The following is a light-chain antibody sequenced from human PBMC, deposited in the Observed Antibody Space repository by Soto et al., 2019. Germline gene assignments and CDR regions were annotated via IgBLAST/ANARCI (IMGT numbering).Light chain of an antibody. CDR2: AAS. J-gene: IGKJ1*01. CDR1: QGIRSD. CDR3: AQNFLYPRT. V-gene: IGKV1-6*01. Sequence: ITMTQSPSSLSASAGDRVTIACQASQGIRSDLGWYQQKPGKAPQLLISAASSLQSGHPSRFSGSGSGTNFRPTISTLQPEDSATYFYAQNFLYPRTFGQGTKVTI.